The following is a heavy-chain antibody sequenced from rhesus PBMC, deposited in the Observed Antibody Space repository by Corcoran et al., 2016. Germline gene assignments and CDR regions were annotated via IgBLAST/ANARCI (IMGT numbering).Heavy chain of an antibody. CDR2: NNGNSWNT. V-gene: IGHV4-80*01. D-gene: IGHD2-21*01. CDR1: CSSISSYW. CDR3: ARIAVVVEYGLDS. Sequence: QVQLQESGPGLVKPLETLSLTRAVSCSSISSYWWNRIRQPPGKGLEWIGENNGNSWNTNYTPTLRSRVTITTDAYKNQFSLKLSSVTAADAAVYYCARIAVVVEYGLDSWGQGVVVTVSS. J-gene: IGHJ6*01.